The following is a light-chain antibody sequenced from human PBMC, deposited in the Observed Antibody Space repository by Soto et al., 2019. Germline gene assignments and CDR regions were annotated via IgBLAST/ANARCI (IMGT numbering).Light chain of an antibody. CDR3: HQRSNWPLT. CDR2: DAS. J-gene: IGKJ4*01. Sequence: EIVLTQSPATLSLSPGERATLSCRASQSVSTYLAWYQHKPVQAPRLLIYDASNRATGIPARFSGSGSVTDFTLTLSSLEPEDFAVYYCHQRSNWPLTFGGGTKVEIK. V-gene: IGKV3-11*01. CDR1: QSVSTY.